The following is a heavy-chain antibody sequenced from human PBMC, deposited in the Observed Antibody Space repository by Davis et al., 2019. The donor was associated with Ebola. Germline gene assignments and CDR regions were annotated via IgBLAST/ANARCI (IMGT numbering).Heavy chain of an antibody. CDR1: GFTFSSYE. D-gene: IGHD6-19*01. J-gene: IGHJ6*02. CDR3: ARIRAVAGMLYYYYGMDV. V-gene: IGHV3-48*03. Sequence: PGGSLRLSCAASGFTFSSYEMNWVRQAPGKGLEWVSYISSSGSTIYYADSVKGRFTISRDNAKNSLYLQMNSLRAEDTAVYYCARIRAVAGMLYYYYGMDVWGQGTTVTVSS. CDR2: ISSSGSTI.